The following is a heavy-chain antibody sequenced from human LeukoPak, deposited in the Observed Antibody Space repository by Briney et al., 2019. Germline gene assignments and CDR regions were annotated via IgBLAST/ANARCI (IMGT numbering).Heavy chain of an antibody. Sequence: SETLSLTCTVSGGSISSYYWDWLRQPPGKGLEWIGYIHNSGMTSYNPSLKSRVTIAVDASRKQFSLTLNSVTAADTAVYYCGSHTYSYDSSGPLGWGQGTRVTVSS. D-gene: IGHD3-22*01. J-gene: IGHJ4*02. CDR2: IHNSGMT. CDR1: GGSISSYY. V-gene: IGHV4-59*08. CDR3: GSHTYSYDSSGPLG.